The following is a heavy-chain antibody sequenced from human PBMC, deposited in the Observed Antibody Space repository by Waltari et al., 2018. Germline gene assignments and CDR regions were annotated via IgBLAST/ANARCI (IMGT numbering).Heavy chain of an antibody. V-gene: IGHV3-9*03. CDR3: AKGRVSKVRGSFDY. CDR1: GFTFDDYA. J-gene: IGHJ4*02. D-gene: IGHD3-10*01. CDR2: ISWNSGSI. Sequence: EVQLVESGGGLVQPGRSLRLSCAASGFTFDDYARHWVRQAPGKGLEWVSGISWNSGSIGYADSVKGRFTISRDNAKNSLYLQMNSLRAEDMALYYCAKGRVSKVRGSFDYWGQGTLVTVSS.